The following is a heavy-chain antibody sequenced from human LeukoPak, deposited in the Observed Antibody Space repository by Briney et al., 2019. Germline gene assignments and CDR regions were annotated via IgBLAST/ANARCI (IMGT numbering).Heavy chain of an antibody. CDR3: ARDGGAYY. D-gene: IGHD1-26*01. CDR2: IISDGSNT. V-gene: IGHV3-74*01. Sequence: PGGSLRLSCAASGFTFSSYWMHWVRQVPGKGLVWVSRIISDGSNTAYAGSVKGRFTISRDNAKNTLYLQMNSLRVEDTAVYYCARDGGAYYWGQGTLVTVSS. J-gene: IGHJ4*02. CDR1: GFTFSSYW.